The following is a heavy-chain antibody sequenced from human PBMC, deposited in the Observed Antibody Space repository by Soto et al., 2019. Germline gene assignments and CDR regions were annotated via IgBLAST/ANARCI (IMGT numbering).Heavy chain of an antibody. V-gene: IGHV3-30-3*01. CDR1: GFTFSSYA. J-gene: IGHJ3*02. CDR2: ISYDGSNK. D-gene: IGHD3-3*01. Sequence: QVQLVESGGGVVQPGRSLRLSCAASGFTFSSYAMHWVRQAPGKGLEWVAVISYDGSNKYYADSVKGQFTISRDNSKNTLYLQMNSLRAEDTAVYYCARAAYYDFWSGYSNDAFDIWGQGTMVTVSS. CDR3: ARAAYYDFWSGYSNDAFDI.